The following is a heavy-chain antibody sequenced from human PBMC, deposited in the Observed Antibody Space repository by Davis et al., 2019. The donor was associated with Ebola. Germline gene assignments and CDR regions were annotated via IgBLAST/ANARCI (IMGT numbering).Heavy chain of an antibody. CDR1: GFTFGDYA. CDR3: TSKGVYCSSTSCYRGARFGMDV. V-gene: IGHV3-49*03. Sequence: GESLKISCAASGFTFGDYAMSWFRQAPGKGLEWVGFIRSKAHGGTTEYAASVKGRFSISRDDSKSIADLQMNSLKTEDTAVYYCTSKGVYCSSTSCYRGARFGMDVWGQGTTVTVSS. CDR2: IRSKAHGGTT. D-gene: IGHD2-2*02. J-gene: IGHJ6*02.